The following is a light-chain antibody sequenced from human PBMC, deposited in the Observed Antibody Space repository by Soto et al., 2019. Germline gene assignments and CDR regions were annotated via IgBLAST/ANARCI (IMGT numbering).Light chain of an antibody. J-gene: IGKJ2*01. CDR1: QSVSYN. Sequence: EIVMTQSPATLSMSPGERATLSCRADQSVSYNLAWYQHKPGQAPRLLIYGASTRATGIPARFSGSGSETEFTLTISSLQSEDFAVYYCQQYSKWPPDTFGPGTKLEI. V-gene: IGKV3-15*01. CDR3: QQYSKWPPDT. CDR2: GAS.